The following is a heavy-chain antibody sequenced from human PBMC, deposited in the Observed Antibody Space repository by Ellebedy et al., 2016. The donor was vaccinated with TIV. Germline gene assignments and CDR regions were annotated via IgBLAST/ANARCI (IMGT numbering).Heavy chain of an antibody. D-gene: IGHD7-27*01. V-gene: IGHV4-39*01. CDR2: IYSSGTT. J-gene: IGHJ4*02. Sequence: MPSETLSLTCTVSGGSISSSSYSWGWLRQPPGKGLEWLGSIYSSGTTSYNPSLKRRVTISVDTSKTQFSLRLRSVTASDTAVFYCARRKANWGEPYYFDYWGQGALVTVSS. CDR1: GGSISSSSYS. CDR3: ARRKANWGEPYYFDY.